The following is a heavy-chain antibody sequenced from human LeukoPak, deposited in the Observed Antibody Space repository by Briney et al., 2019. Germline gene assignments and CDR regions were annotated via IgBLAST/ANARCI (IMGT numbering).Heavy chain of an antibody. CDR1: GFTFSSYA. J-gene: IGHJ3*02. CDR2: ISSNGGST. D-gene: IGHD1-14*01. Sequence: GGSLRLSCAASGFTFSSYAMHWVRQAPGKGLEYVSAISSNGGSTYYANSVKGRFTISRDNSKNTLYLQMGSLRAEDMAVYYCARPRERTAYAFDIWGQGTMVTVSS. V-gene: IGHV3-64*01. CDR3: ARPRERTAYAFDI.